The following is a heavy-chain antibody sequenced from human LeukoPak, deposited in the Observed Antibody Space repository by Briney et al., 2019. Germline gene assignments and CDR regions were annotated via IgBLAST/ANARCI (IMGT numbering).Heavy chain of an antibody. CDR1: GFTFSDYY. Sequence: GGSLRLSCAASGFTFSDYYMSWIRQAPGKGLEWVSYISSSGSTIYYADSVKGRFTISRDNAKNSLYLQMNSLRAEDTAVYYCAGRAMWELPPSYWGQGTLVTVSS. V-gene: IGHV3-11*01. D-gene: IGHD1-26*01. J-gene: IGHJ4*02. CDR2: ISSSGSTI. CDR3: AGRAMWELPPSY.